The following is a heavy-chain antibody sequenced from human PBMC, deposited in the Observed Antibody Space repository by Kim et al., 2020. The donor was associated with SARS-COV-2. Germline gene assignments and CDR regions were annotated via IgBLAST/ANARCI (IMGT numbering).Heavy chain of an antibody. CDR3: AKYCSAATCFYYYGMDV. D-gene: IGHD2-15*01. V-gene: IGHV3-23*01. CDR1: GFTFSNYV. CDR2: ISGNGDST. Sequence: GGSLRLSCAASGFTFSNYVMSWVRQAPGKGLEWVSGISGNGDSTYYADSVKGRFTISRDNSKNTVCLQMGSLRAEDTAVYYCAKYCSAATCFYYYGMDVWGQGPTVTVSS. J-gene: IGHJ6*02.